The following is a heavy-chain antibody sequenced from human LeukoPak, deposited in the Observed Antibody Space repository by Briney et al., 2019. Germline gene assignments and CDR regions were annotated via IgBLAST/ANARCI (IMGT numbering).Heavy chain of an antibody. V-gene: IGHV3-30*02. CDR3: AKEMKQWLVSLGY. D-gene: IGHD6-19*01. CDR2: IRYDGSNK. J-gene: IGHJ4*02. CDR1: GFTFSSCG. Sequence: GGSLRLSCAASGFTFSSCGMHWVRQAPGKGLEWVAFIRYDGSNKYYADSVKGRFTISRDNSKNTLYLQMNSLRAEDTAVYYCAKEMKQWLVSLGYWGQGTLVTVSS.